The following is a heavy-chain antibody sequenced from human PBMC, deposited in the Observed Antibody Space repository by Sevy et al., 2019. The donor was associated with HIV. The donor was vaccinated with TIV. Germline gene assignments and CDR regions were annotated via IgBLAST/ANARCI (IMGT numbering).Heavy chain of an antibody. J-gene: IGHJ3*02. CDR2: IWYDGSNK. V-gene: IGHV3-33*01. CDR1: GFTFSSYG. CDR3: ARVKRWNDYVWGGDGDWNAFDI. Sequence: GRSLRLSCAASGFTFSSYGMHWVRQAPGKGLEWVAVIWYDGSNKYYADSVKGRFTISRDNSKNTLYLQMNSLRAEDTAVYYCARVKRWNDYVWGGDGDWNAFDIWGQGTMVTVSS. D-gene: IGHD3-16*01.